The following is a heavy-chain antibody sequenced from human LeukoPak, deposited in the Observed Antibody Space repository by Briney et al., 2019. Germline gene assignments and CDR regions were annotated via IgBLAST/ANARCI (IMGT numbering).Heavy chain of an antibody. J-gene: IGHJ4*02. Sequence: GGSLRLSCAASEFTFSSYAMSWVRQAPGKGLEWVSAISGSGGSTYYADSVKGRFTISRDNSKNTLYLQMNSLRAEDTAVYYCAKGPAGGGSYYDYWGQGTLVTVSS. CDR3: AKGPAGGGSYYDY. V-gene: IGHV3-23*01. D-gene: IGHD1-26*01. CDR1: EFTFSSYA. CDR2: ISGSGGST.